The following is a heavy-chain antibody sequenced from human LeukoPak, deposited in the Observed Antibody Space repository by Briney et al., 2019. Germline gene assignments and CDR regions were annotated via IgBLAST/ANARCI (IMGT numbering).Heavy chain of an antibody. CDR3: ARVSCSSGWYKVDY. V-gene: IGHV3-21*01. D-gene: IGHD6-19*01. Sequence: GGSLRLSCAASGFTFSSYSMNWVRQAPGKGLEWVSSISSSSSYIYSADSVKGRFTISRDNAKNSLYLQMNSLRAEDTAVYYCARVSCSSGWYKVDYWGQGTLVTVSS. J-gene: IGHJ4*02. CDR2: ISSSSSYI. CDR1: GFTFSSYS.